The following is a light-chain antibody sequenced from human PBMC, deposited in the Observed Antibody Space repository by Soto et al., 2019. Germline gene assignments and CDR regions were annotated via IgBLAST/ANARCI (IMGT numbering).Light chain of an antibody. CDR2: EGS. Sequence: QSALTQPASVSGSPGQSITISCTGTSSDFGGYNLVSWYQHHPGKAPKLMIYEGSKRPSGVSNRFSGAKSGNTASLTISGLQADDDDDYCFCSYADSQVFGGGTKVTVL. CDR3: CSYADSQV. V-gene: IGLV2-23*01. J-gene: IGLJ2*01. CDR1: SSDFGGYNL.